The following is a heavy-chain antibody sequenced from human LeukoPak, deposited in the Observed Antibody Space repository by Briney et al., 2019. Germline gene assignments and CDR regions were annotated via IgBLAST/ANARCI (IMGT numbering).Heavy chain of an antibody. CDR3: AKELRFYNSGGSYNYMDV. Sequence: PGGSLRLSCAASGFTFSSYSMNWVRQAPGKGLEWVSSISSSSSYIYYADSVKGRFTISRDNSKNTLYLQMNNLRAEDSAVYYCAKELRFYNSGGSYNYMDVWGKGTTVTISS. V-gene: IGHV3-21*01. CDR2: ISSSSSYI. D-gene: IGHD3-22*01. J-gene: IGHJ6*03. CDR1: GFTFSSYS.